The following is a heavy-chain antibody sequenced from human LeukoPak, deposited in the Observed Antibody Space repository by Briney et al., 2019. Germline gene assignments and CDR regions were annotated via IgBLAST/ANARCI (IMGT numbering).Heavy chain of an antibody. J-gene: IGHJ4*02. V-gene: IGHV3-74*01. CDR2: INSDGSFT. Sequence: GGSLRLSCAASGFTFSSYWMHWVRQAPGKGLVWVSRINSDGSFTTYADSVKGRFTISRDNAKNTLYLQMNSLRAEDTAVYYCAREGFGYSYGFWGQGTLVAVSS. CDR3: AREGFGYSYGF. CDR1: GFTFSSYW. D-gene: IGHD5-18*01.